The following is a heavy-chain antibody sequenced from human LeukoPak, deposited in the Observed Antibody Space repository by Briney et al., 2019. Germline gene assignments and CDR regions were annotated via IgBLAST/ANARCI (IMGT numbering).Heavy chain of an antibody. J-gene: IGHJ5*02. CDR1: GYTFTSYG. V-gene: IGHV1-18*01. CDR2: ISAYKGNT. D-gene: IGHD3-10*01. Sequence: ASVKVSCKASGYTFTSYGISWVRQAPGQGLEGMGWISAYKGNTNYAQNLQGSVTITTDTYPSTAYMELRSLRSDDTAVYYCARVPRGVGSNWFDPWGQGTLVTVSS. CDR3: ARVPRGVGSNWFDP.